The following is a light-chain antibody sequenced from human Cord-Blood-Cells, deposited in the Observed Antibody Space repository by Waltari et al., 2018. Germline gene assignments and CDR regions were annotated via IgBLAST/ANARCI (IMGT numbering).Light chain of an antibody. CDR3: QQYNSYLFT. Sequence: DIQMTRSPSTLYASVGDRVPITCRASQSISSWLAWYQQKPGKAPKLLIYDASSLESGVPSRFSGSGSGTEFTLTISSLQPDDFATYYCQQYNSYLFTFGPGTKVDIK. CDR2: DAS. CDR1: QSISSW. J-gene: IGKJ3*01. V-gene: IGKV1-5*01.